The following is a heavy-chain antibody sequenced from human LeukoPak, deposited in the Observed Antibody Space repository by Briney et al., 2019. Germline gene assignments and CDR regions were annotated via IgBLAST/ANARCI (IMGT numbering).Heavy chain of an antibody. V-gene: IGHV1-8*01. D-gene: IGHD3-10*01. CDR2: MNPNSGNT. Sequence: ASVKVSCKASGYTFTSYDINWVRQATGQGLEWMGWMNPNSGNTGYAQKFQGRVTMTRDTSISTAYIELSRLRSDDTAVYYCARGGRYYYGSGSYLYYYYMDVWGKGTTVTVSS. CDR3: ARGGRYYYGSGSYLYYYYMDV. CDR1: GYTFTSYD. J-gene: IGHJ6*03.